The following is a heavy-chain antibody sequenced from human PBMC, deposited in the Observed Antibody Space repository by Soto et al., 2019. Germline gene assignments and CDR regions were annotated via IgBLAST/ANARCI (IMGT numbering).Heavy chain of an antibody. CDR3: AKGWGHLILVAVAGPPFDY. CDR2: ISWNSGSI. Sequence: EVQLVESGGGLVQPGRSLRLSCAASGFTFDDYAMHWVRQAPGKGLEWVSGISWNSGSIGYADSVKGRFTISRDNAKNSLYLQMNSLRAEDTALYYCAKGWGHLILVAVAGPPFDYWGQGTLVTVSS. V-gene: IGHV3-9*01. CDR1: GFTFDDYA. J-gene: IGHJ4*02. D-gene: IGHD6-19*01.